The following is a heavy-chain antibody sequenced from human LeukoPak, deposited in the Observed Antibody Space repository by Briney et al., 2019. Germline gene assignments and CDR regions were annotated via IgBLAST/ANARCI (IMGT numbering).Heavy chain of an antibody. CDR1: GFAFSGYS. CDR3: ARVGARAAYFYHMDV. V-gene: IGHV3-21*06. Sequence: GGSLRLSCAASGFAFSGYSMNWVRQAPGRGLEWVSSISSSGSYIYYADSVKGRFTISRDNAKNSLYLQVSSLRAEDTAVYYCARVGARAAYFYHMDVWGEGTTVTVSS. D-gene: IGHD1-26*01. CDR2: ISSSGSYI. J-gene: IGHJ6*03.